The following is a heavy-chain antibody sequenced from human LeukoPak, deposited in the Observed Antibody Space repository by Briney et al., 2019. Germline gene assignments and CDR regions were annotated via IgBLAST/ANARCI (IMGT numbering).Heavy chain of an antibody. CDR1: GFTFSSYW. CDR2: IKQDGSEK. Sequence: GGSLRLSCAASGFTFSSYWMSWVRQAPGKGLEWVANIKQDGSEKYYVDSVKGRFTISRDNAKNSLYLQMNSLRAEDTAVYYCARDGRGYCSSTSCYDYWGQGTLVTVSS. J-gene: IGHJ4*02. CDR3: ARDGRGYCSSTSCYDY. V-gene: IGHV3-7*01. D-gene: IGHD2-2*03.